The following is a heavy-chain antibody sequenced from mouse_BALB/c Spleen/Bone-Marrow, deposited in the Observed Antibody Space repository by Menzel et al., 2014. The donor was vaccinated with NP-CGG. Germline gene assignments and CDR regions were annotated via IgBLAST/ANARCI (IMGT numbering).Heavy chain of an antibody. CDR1: GFTFTDYY. Sequence: VQLKQSGGGLVRPGGSLRLSCATSGFTFTDYYMSWVRQPPGKALEWLGFIRNKANGYTTEYSASVKGRFTISRDNSQSILYLRMNTLRAGDSATYYCARDNYYGYHWYFDVWGAGTTVTVSS. J-gene: IGHJ1*01. CDR3: ARDNYYGYHWYFDV. V-gene: IGHV7-3*02. CDR2: IRNKANGYTT. D-gene: IGHD1-2*01.